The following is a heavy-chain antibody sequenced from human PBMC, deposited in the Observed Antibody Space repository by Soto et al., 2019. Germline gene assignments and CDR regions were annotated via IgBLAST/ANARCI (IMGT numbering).Heavy chain of an antibody. CDR3: AGDEGAGRGDFGVVTLMDV. Sequence: GGSLRLSCAASGFTFSSYEMNWVRQAPGKGLEWVSYISSSGSTIYYADSVKGRFTISRDNAKNALYLQMNSLRAEDRVVYDWAGDEGAGRGDFGVVTLMDVWGKGTTVTVSS. J-gene: IGHJ6*03. V-gene: IGHV3-48*03. CDR1: GFTFSSYE. CDR2: ISSSGSTI. D-gene: IGHD3-3*01.